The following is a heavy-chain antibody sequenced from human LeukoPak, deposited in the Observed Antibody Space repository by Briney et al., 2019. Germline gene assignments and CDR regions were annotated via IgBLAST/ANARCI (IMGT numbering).Heavy chain of an antibody. CDR1: GDSISRSSYY. D-gene: IGHD3-10*01. CDR3: ARDVFHGDYYYGMGV. CDR2: IHYSGST. Sequence: SETLSLTCTVSGDSISRSSYYWGWIRQSPGKTLEWIGSIHYSGSTYYNPSLKSRLTISVDTSKNQFSLKLSSVTAADTAVYYCARDVFHGDYYYGMGVWGQGTTVTVSS. V-gene: IGHV4-39*07. J-gene: IGHJ6*02.